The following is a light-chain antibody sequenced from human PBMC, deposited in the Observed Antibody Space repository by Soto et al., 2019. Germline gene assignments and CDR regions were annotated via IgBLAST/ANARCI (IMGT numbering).Light chain of an antibody. J-gene: IGKJ2*01. CDR1: QSVSSN. Sequence: VVMTQSPATLSVSPGERATLSCRASQSVSSNLAWYQQKPGQPPRLLFYGASTRATGIPARFSGSGSGTDFTLTISSLQSEDFAVYYCQQSNNWPYTFGQGTKLEI. CDR2: GAS. CDR3: QQSNNWPYT. V-gene: IGKV3-15*01.